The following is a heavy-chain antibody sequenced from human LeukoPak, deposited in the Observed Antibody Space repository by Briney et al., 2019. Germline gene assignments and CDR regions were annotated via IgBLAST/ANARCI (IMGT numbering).Heavy chain of an antibody. CDR2: INPNSGGT. CDR3: ARDLSGISSATDAFDM. V-gene: IGHV1-2*06. CDR1: GYTLSGYG. J-gene: IGHJ3*02. D-gene: IGHD1-14*01. Sequence: ASVKVSCKASGYTLSGYGISWVRQAPGQGLEWMGRINPNSGGTDSAQRFQGRVTMTRDTSMNTAYMELSRLRSDDTAVYYCARDLSGISSATDAFDMWGQGTMVTVSS.